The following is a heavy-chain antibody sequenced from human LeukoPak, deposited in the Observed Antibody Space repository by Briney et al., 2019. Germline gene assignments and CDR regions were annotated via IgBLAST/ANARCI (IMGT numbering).Heavy chain of an antibody. CDR1: GGSISSYY. CDR2: IYTSGST. CDR3: ARRGGGYSSSWYREFDY. D-gene: IGHD6-13*01. Sequence: PSETLSLTCTVSGGSISSYYWSWIRQPAGKGLEWIGRIYTSGSTNYNPSLKSRVTISVDTSKNQFSLKLSSVTAADTAVYYCARRGGGYSSSWYREFDYWGQGTLVTVSS. J-gene: IGHJ4*02. V-gene: IGHV4-4*07.